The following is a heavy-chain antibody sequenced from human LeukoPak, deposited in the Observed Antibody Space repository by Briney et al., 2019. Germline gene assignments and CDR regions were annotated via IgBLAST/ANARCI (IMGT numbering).Heavy chain of an antibody. J-gene: IGHJ4*02. CDR3: ARTVSSGWYRPYYFDY. V-gene: IGHV2-70*11. CDR2: IDWDDDK. CDR1: GFSLSTSGMC. Sequence: SGPTLVNPTQTLTLTCTFSGFSLSTSGMCVSWIRQPPGKALEWLARIDWDDDKYYSTSLRTRLTISKDTSKNQVVLTMTNMDPVDTATYYCARTVSSGWYRPYYFDYWGQGTLVTVSS. D-gene: IGHD6-19*01.